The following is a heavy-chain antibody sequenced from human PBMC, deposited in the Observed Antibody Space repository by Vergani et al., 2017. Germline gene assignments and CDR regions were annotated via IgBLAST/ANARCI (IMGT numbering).Heavy chain of an antibody. CDR1: GFTFSSYG. CDR2: IWYDGSNK. J-gene: IGHJ6*02. CDR3: ARPTVTTGDYYYYYGMDV. Sequence: QVQLVESGGGVVQPGRSLRLSCAASGFTFSSYGMHWVRQAPGKGLEWVAVIWYDGSNKYYADSVKGRFTISRDNSKNTLYLQMNSLRAEDTAVYYCARPTVTTGDYYYYYGMDVWGQGTTVTVSS. V-gene: IGHV3-33*01. D-gene: IGHD4-17*01.